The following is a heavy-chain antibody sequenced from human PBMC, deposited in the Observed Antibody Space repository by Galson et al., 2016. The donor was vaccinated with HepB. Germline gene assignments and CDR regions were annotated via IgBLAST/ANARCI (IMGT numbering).Heavy chain of an antibody. CDR2: INSDGRST. V-gene: IGHV3-74*01. D-gene: IGHD3-3*01. CDR3: ARVGDFWSGYTYGFDI. Sequence: SLRLSCAASGFTFSSYWMHWVRQGPGTGLVWVSRINSDGRSTTYADSVKGRFTISRENAQNTLYLQMNSLSAEDTALYYCARVGDFWSGYTYGFDIWGQGTTVTVSS. CDR1: GFTFSSYW. J-gene: IGHJ3*02.